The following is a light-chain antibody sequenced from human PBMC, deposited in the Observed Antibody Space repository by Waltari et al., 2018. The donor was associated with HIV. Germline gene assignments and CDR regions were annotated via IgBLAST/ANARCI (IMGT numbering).Light chain of an antibody. CDR1: SSDVGGYNY. Sequence: QSALTQPASVSGSPGQSITISCTGTSSDVGGYNYVSWYQQHPGKAPKVMIYEVRNRPSGVSNRFSGSKSGNTASLTIPGLQADDEADYYCSSYRSTSTLGVFGGGTKVTVL. CDR2: EVR. V-gene: IGLV2-14*01. CDR3: SSYRSTSTLGV. J-gene: IGLJ2*01.